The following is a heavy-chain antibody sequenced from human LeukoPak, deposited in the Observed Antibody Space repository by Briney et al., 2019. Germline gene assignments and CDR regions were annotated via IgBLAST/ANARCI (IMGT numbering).Heavy chain of an antibody. D-gene: IGHD3-22*01. CDR3: ARVRGPYYYDTSGYYSYYFDY. CDR1: GFTFSRYG. CDR2: TRFDGKNK. V-gene: IGHV3-30*02. J-gene: IGHJ4*02. Sequence: GGSLRLSCAASGFTFSRYGMHWVRQAPGKGLEWVSFTRFDGKNKYYADSVKGRFTISKDSSKNSLYLQMNSLRAEDTAVYYCARVRGPYYYDTSGYYSYYFDYWGQGTLVSVSS.